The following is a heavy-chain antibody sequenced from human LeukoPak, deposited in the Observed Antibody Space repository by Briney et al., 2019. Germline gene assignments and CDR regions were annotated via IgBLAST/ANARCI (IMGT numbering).Heavy chain of an antibody. J-gene: IGHJ5*02. Sequence: ASVKVSCKASGYTFTSYYMHWVRQAPGQGLEWMGIINPSGGSTSYAQKFQGRVTMTRDTSTSTVYMELSSLRSEDTAVYYCARDMVVPAVNGPLWFDPWGQGTLVTVSS. CDR2: INPSGGST. D-gene: IGHD2-2*01. V-gene: IGHV1-46*01. CDR3: ARDMVVPAVNGPLWFDP. CDR1: GYTFTSYY.